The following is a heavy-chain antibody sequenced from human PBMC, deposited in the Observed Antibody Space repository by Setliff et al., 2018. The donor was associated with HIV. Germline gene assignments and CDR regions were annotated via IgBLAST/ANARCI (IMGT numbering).Heavy chain of an antibody. J-gene: IGHJ6*02. CDR2: IIPILGIA. D-gene: IGHD6-19*01. CDR1: GGTFSSYA. CDR3: ARLGSGWSDSYYSAMDV. Sequence: SVKVSCKASGGTFSSYAISWVRQAPGQGLEWMGGIIPILGIANYAQKFQGRVTITADESTSTAYMELSSLRSEDTAVYFCARLGSGWSDSYYSAMDVWGQGTTVTVSS. V-gene: IGHV1-69*10.